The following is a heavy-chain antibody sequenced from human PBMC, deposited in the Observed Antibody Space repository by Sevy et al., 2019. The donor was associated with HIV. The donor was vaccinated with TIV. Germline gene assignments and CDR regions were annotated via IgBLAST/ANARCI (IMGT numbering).Heavy chain of an antibody. D-gene: IGHD1-26*01. V-gene: IGHV4-38-2*01. CDR2: IYHSGST. CDR1: GYSISSGYY. CDR3: ARQEEKWGGPFDI. Sequence: SETLSLTCAVSGYSISSGYYWCWIRQPPGKVLEWIGSIYHSGSTYYNPSLKSRVTISVNTSKNQFSLKLSSVTAADTAVYYCARQEEKWGGPFDIWGQGTMVTVSS. J-gene: IGHJ3*02.